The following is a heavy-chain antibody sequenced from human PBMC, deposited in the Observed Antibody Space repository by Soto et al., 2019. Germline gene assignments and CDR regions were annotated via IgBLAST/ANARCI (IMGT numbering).Heavy chain of an antibody. J-gene: IGHJ6*02. CDR2: IDPSDSYT. Sequence: GESLKISCKGSGYSFTSYWISWVRQMPGKGLEWMGRIDPSDSYTNYSPSFHGHFTISADKSISTAYLQWSSLKASDTALYYCARGRGYYYDSSGYYRRVYYYGMDVWGQGTTVTVS. CDR3: ARGRGYYYDSSGYYRRVYYYGMDV. CDR1: GYSFTSYW. D-gene: IGHD3-22*01. V-gene: IGHV5-10-1*01.